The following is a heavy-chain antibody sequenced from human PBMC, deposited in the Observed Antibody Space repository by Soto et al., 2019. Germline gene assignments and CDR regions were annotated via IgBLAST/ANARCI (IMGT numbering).Heavy chain of an antibody. D-gene: IGHD3-10*01. V-gene: IGHV4-30-4*01. CDR2: IYYSGST. J-gene: IGHJ4*02. Sequence: SETLSLTCTVSGGSISSGDYYWSWIRQPPGKGLEWIGYIYYSGSTYYNPSLKSRVTISVDTSKNQFSLKLSSVTAADTAVYYCARGSAMVHYFDYWGQGTLVTVSS. CDR3: ARGSAMVHYFDY. CDR1: GGSISSGDYY.